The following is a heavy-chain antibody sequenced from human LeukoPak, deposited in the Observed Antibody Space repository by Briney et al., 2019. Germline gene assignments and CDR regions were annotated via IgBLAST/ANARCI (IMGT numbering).Heavy chain of an antibody. CDR1: GGSIVTSRYY. V-gene: IGHV4-39*01. J-gene: IGHJ5*02. CDR3: ARQNLGYNWNYRGFNWFDP. D-gene: IGHD1-7*01. Sequence: SETLSLTCTVSGGSIVTSRYYWGWIRQPPGKGLEWIGSIYYSGSTYYNPSLKSRVTISVDTSKNQFSLKLSSVTAADTAVYYCARQNLGYNWNYRGFNWFDPWGQGTLVTVSS. CDR2: IYYSGST.